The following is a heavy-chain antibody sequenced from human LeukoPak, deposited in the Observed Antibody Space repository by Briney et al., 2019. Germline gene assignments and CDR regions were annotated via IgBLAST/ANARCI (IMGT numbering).Heavy chain of an antibody. Sequence: GESLKIPCQGSGYSFTRNWIGWVRQLPGKGLEWMGIIYPGDSETRSSPSFQGHVTISGDKSISTANLQWSSLKASDSAMYYCARGSGSNGWAAFDIWGQGTMVTVSS. J-gene: IGHJ3*02. CDR3: ARGSGSNGWAAFDI. D-gene: IGHD1-26*01. V-gene: IGHV5-51*01. CDR1: GYSFTRNW. CDR2: IYPGDSET.